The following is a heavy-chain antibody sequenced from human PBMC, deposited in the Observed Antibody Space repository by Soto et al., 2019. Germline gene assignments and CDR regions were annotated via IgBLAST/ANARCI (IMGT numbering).Heavy chain of an antibody. CDR2: IYYSGST. J-gene: IGHJ4*02. V-gene: IGHV4-59*01. CDR1: GGSISSYY. CDR3: ARVVDGYNSFWAPLDY. D-gene: IGHD5-12*01. Sequence: PSETLSLTCTVSGGSISSYYWSWIRQPPGKGLEWIGYIYYSGSTNYNPSLKSRVTISVDTSKNQFSLKLSSVTAADTAVYYCARVVDGYNSFWAPLDYWGQGTLVTVSS.